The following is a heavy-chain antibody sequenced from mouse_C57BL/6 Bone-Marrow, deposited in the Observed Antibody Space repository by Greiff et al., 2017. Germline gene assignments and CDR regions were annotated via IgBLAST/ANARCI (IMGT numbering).Heavy chain of an antibody. CDR2: IWSGGST. J-gene: IGHJ1*03. Sequence: QVQLQQSGPGLVQPSQSLSITCTVSGFSLTSYGVHWVRQSPGKGLEWLGVIWSGGSTDDNAAFISRLSISKDNSKSQVFFKMNNLQADDTAIYYCARCYWYFDVWGTGTTVTVSS. CDR1: GFSLTSYG. V-gene: IGHV2-2*01. CDR3: ARCYWYFDV.